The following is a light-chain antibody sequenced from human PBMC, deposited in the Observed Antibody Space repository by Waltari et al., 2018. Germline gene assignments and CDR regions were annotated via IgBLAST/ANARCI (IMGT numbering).Light chain of an antibody. Sequence: SSELTQGPDVSVALGQTVQITCQGDSLSTSYASWYQVKPGQAPLLVLFGKEKRPAGIPDRISGYSSGTTSSLTITGAQAEDEADYYCHSRKGRDNQVVFGGGTKLTVL. CDR1: SLSTSY. CDR2: GKE. V-gene: IGLV3-19*01. CDR3: HSRKGRDNQVV. J-gene: IGLJ3*02.